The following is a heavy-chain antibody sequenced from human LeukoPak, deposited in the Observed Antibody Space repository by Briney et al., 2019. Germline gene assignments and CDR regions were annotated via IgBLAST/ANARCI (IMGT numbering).Heavy chain of an antibody. CDR3: ARVPALVREYYFDY. Sequence: GGSLRISCAASGFTVSSNYMSWVRQAPGQGLDWVSGLYSGGSTYYADSVKGRFTISRDNSKNTLYLQMNSLRAEDTAVYYCARVPALVREYYFDYWGQGTLVTVSS. CDR1: GFTVSSNY. J-gene: IGHJ4*02. V-gene: IGHV3-53*01. CDR2: LYSGGST. D-gene: IGHD1-14*01.